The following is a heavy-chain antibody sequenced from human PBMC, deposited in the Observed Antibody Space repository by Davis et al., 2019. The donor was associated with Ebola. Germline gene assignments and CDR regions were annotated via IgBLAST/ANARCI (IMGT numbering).Heavy chain of an antibody. CDR3: ARASQTYYYDSSGYYTATNAFDI. CDR1: GGSFSGYY. Sequence: MPSETLSLTCAVYGGSFSGYYWSWIRQPPGKGLEWIGEINHSGSTNYNPSLKSRVTISVDTSKNQFSLKLSSVTAADTAVYYCARASQTYYYDSSGYYTATNAFDIWGQGTVATVSS. D-gene: IGHD3-22*01. J-gene: IGHJ3*02. CDR2: INHSGST. V-gene: IGHV4-34*01.